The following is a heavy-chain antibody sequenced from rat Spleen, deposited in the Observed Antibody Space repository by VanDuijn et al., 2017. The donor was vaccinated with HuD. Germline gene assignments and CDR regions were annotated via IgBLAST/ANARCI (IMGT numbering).Heavy chain of an antibody. D-gene: IGHD5-1*01. Sequence: QVQLKESGPGLVQPSQTLSLTCTVSGFSLTSYNVHWVRQPPGKGLEWMGVMWSGGSTDYNSALKSRLSISRDTSKNQVFLKMNSLQSEDTTTYYCARGGAGWYFDFWGPGTMVTVSS. V-gene: IGHV2-45*01. J-gene: IGHJ1*01. CDR1: GFSLTSYN. CDR3: ARGGAGWYFDF. CDR2: MWSGGST.